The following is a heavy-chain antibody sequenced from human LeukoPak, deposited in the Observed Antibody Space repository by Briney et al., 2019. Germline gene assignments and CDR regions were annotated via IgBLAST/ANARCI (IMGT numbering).Heavy chain of an antibody. CDR2: INHSGST. Sequence: GSLRLSCAASGFTVSSNYMSWVRQAPGKGLEWIGEINHSGSTNYNPSLKSRVTISVDTSKNQFSLKLSSVTAADTAVYYCARLRIAAAGNTKNFDYWGQGTLVTVSS. CDR1: GFTVSSNY. CDR3: ARLRIAAAGNTKNFDY. D-gene: IGHD6-13*01. V-gene: IGHV4-34*01. J-gene: IGHJ4*02.